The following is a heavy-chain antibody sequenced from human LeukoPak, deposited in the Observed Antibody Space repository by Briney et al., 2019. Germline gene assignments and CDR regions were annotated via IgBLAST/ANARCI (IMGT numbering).Heavy chain of an antibody. J-gene: IGHJ3*02. Sequence: ASVKVSCKASGYTFTSYAMNWVRQAPGQGLEWMGWINTNTGNPTYAQGFTGRFVFSLDTSVSTAYLQISSLKAEDTAVYYCARDVFVGEMGGDAFDIWGQGTMVTVSS. CDR3: ARDVFVGEMGGDAFDI. CDR2: INTNTGNP. CDR1: GYTFTSYA. D-gene: IGHD3-16*01. V-gene: IGHV7-4-1*02.